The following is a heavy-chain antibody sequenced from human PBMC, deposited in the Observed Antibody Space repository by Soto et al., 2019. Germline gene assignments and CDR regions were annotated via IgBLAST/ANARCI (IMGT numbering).Heavy chain of an antibody. CDR2: ISYDGRNK. CDR3: AREIERLLDY. J-gene: IGHJ4*02. V-gene: IGHV3-30*04. CDR1: GFTFSSYA. D-gene: IGHD3-3*01. Sequence: PGGSLRFSCAASGFTFSSYAMHWVRQAPGKGLEWVAVISYDGRNKYYAGSVKGRFTISRDNSKNTLYLQMNSLRAEDTAVYYCAREIERLLDYWGQGTLVTVSS.